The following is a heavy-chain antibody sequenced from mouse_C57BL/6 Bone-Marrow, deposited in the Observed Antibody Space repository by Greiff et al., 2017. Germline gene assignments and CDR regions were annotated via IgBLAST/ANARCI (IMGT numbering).Heavy chain of an antibody. CDR2: IDPENGDT. CDR3: TPYYDYFDY. V-gene: IGHV14-4*01. D-gene: IGHD2-4*01. CDR1: GFNIKDDY. J-gene: IGHJ2*01. Sequence: VQLQQSGAELARPGASVKLSCTASGFNIKDDYMHWVKQRHEQGLEWIGWIDPENGDTEYASKFQGKATITADTSSNTAYLQLSSLTSEDTAVYYCTPYYDYFDYWGQGTTLTVSS.